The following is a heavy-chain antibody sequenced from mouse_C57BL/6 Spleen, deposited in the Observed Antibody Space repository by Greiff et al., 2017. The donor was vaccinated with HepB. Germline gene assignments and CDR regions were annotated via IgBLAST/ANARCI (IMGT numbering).Heavy chain of an antibody. J-gene: IGHJ2*01. V-gene: IGHV5-4*03. D-gene: IGHD4-1*01. CDR3: ATELGDY. Sequence: EVKLVESGGGLVKPGGSLKLSCAASGFTFSSYAMSWVRQTPEKRLEWVATISDGGSYTYYPDNVKGRFTISRDNAKNNLYLQMSHLKSEDTAMYYCATELGDYWGQGTTLTVSS. CDR1: GFTFSSYA. CDR2: ISDGGSYT.